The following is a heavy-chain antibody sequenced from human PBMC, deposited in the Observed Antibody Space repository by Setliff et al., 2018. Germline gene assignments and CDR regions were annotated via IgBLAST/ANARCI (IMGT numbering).Heavy chain of an antibody. CDR1: EATFTGYW. V-gene: IGHV5-51*01. CDR3: ARQIGSSPSHLYYYMDV. CDR2: IYPGDSQT. Sequence: GESLKISCKGSEATFTGYWIAWVRQKPGEGLEWMGIIYPGDSQTKYNPSFEGQVAFSVDKSINTAYLQFRSLRASDTAMYYCARQIGSSPSHLYYYMDVWGKGTTVTVSS. J-gene: IGHJ6*03. D-gene: IGHD6-19*01.